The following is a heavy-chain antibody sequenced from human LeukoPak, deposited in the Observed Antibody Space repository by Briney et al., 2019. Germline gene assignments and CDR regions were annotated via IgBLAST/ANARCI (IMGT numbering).Heavy chain of an antibody. CDR2: IDANTGNP. CDR1: GYTFIRSS. Sequence: ASVKVSCKASGYTFIRSSMNWVRQAPGQRVEWMGWIDANTGNPTYVQGFTGRFVFSLDTSVSTAYLQISSLKAEDTAVYYCSKETWDYWGQGTLVTVSS. V-gene: IGHV7-4-1*02. J-gene: IGHJ4*02. CDR3: SKETWDY.